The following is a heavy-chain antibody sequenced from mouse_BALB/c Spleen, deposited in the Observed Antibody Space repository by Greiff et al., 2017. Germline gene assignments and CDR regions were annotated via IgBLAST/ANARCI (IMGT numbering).Heavy chain of an antibody. V-gene: IGHV4-2*02. D-gene: IGHD2-12*01. CDR2: INPGSSTI. CDR1: GFDFSRYW. Sequence: EVKLVESGGGLVQPGGSLNLSCAASGFDFSRYWMSWARQAPGKGQEWIGEINPGSSTINYTPSLKDKFIISRDNAKNTLYLQMSKVRSEDTALYYCARLGYDGDYYAMDYWGQGTSVTVSS. CDR3: ARLGYDGDYYAMDY. J-gene: IGHJ4*01.